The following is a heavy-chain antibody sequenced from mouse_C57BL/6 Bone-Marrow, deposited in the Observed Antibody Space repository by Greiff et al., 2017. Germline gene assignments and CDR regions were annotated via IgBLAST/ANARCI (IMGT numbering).Heavy chain of an antibody. CDR2: IHPNSGST. D-gene: IGHD3-2*02. V-gene: IGHV1-64*01. CDR3: ARQLRLPLYAMDY. J-gene: IGHJ4*01. CDR1: GYTFTSYW. Sequence: VQLQQPGAELVKPGASVKLSCKASGYTFTSYWMHWVKQRPGQGLEWIGMIHPNSGSTNYNEKFKSKATLTVDKSSSTAYMQLSSLTSEDSAVYYCARQLRLPLYAMDYWGQGTSVTVSS.